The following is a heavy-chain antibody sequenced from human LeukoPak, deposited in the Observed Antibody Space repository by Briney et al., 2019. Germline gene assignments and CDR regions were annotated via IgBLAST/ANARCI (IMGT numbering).Heavy chain of an antibody. CDR2: FYYSGST. CDR3: ARIDGGHHLSPFDY. Sequence: SETLSLTCTVSGGSFSSSSYYWGWIRQPPGKGLEWIGSFYYSGSTYYNPSLKSRVTISVDTSENQFSLKLSSVTAADTAIYYCARIDGGHHLSPFDYWGQGTLVTVSS. V-gene: IGHV4-39*01. CDR1: GGSFSSSSYY. D-gene: IGHD4-23*01. J-gene: IGHJ4*02.